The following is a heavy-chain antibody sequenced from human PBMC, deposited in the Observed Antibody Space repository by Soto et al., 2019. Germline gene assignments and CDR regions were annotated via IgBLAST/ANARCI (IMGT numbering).Heavy chain of an antibody. CDR3: AGAFGEFSFDY. J-gene: IGHJ4*02. Sequence: PSETLSLTCTVSGGSVSSGSYYWSWIRQPPGKGLEWIGYIYYSGSTNYNPSLKSRVTISVDTSKDQFSLKLSSVTAADTAVYYCAGAFGEFSFDYWGQGTLVTVSS. CDR1: GGSVSSGSYY. D-gene: IGHD3-10*01. V-gene: IGHV4-61*01. CDR2: IYYSGST.